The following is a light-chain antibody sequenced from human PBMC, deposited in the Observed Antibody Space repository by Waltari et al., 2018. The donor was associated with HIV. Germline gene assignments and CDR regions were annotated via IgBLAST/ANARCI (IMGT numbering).Light chain of an antibody. CDR3: QSYDSSLTTWV. Sequence: QSVLTQPPSVSGAPGQRVTIPCTGRSSNIGAGYDVHWYQQLPGTAPKLLIYGNSNRPSGVPDRFSGSKSGTSASLAITGLQAADEADYYCQSYDSSLTTWVFGGGTKLTVL. CDR1: SSNIGAGYD. J-gene: IGLJ3*02. V-gene: IGLV1-40*01. CDR2: GNS.